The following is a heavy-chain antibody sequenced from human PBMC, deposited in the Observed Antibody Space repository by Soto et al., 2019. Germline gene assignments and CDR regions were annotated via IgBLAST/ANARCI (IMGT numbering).Heavy chain of an antibody. CDR3: AREVVSSSWYFDY. J-gene: IGHJ4*02. V-gene: IGHV1-3*01. CDR1: GYTFTSYA. Sequence: ASVKVSCKASGYTFTSYAMHWVRQAPGQRLEWMGWINAGNGNTKYSQKFQGRVTITRDKSASTAYMELSSLRSEDTAVYYCAREVVSSSWYFDYWGQGTLVTVSS. CDR2: INAGNGNT. D-gene: IGHD6-13*01.